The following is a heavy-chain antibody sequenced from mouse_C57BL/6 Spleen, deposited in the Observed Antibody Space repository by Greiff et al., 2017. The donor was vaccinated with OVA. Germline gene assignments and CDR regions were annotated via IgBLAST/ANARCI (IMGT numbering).Heavy chain of an antibody. CDR1: GYSFTGYY. V-gene: IGHV1-42*01. D-gene: IGHD4-1*01. CDR2: INPSTGGT. CDR3: ARTGTYFDV. J-gene: IGHJ1*03. Sequence: VQLQQSGPELVKPGASVKISCKASGYSFTGYYMNWVKQSPEKSLEWIGEINPSTGGTTYNQKFKAKATLTVDKSSSTAYMQLKSLTSEDSAVYYCARTGTYFDVWGTGTTVTVSS.